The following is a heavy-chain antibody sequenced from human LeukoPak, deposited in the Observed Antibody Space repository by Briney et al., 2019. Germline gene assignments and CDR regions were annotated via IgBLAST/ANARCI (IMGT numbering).Heavy chain of an antibody. V-gene: IGHV3-7*01. CDR1: GFSFSSYW. CDR2: TNQDGSAK. Sequence: PGVSLRLSCAASGFSFSSYWMSWVRKAPGKGMERVANTNQDGSAKNYVDSVRGRFTISRDNAENSLYLQMNSLRAEDTAVYYCAREGFLDYWGQGTLVTVSS. J-gene: IGHJ4*02. D-gene: IGHD2/OR15-2a*01. CDR3: AREGFLDY.